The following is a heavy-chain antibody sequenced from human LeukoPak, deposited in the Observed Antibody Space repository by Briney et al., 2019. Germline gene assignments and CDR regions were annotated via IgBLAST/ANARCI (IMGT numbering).Heavy chain of an antibody. V-gene: IGHV3-43*02. CDR2: ISGDGGST. CDR1: GFTFDDYA. D-gene: IGHD3-3*01. Sequence: GGSLRLSCAASGFTFDDYAMHWVRQAPGKGLEWVSLISGDGGSTYYADSVKGRFTISRDNSKNSLYLQMNSLRTEDTALYHCAKDSYYDFWSGYYRTPQYNWFDPWGQGTLVTVSS. J-gene: IGHJ5*02. CDR3: AKDSYYDFWSGYYRTPQYNWFDP.